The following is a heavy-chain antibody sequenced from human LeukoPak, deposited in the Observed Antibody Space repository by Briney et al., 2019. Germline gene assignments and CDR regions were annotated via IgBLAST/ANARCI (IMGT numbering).Heavy chain of an antibody. V-gene: IGHV3-74*01. J-gene: IGHJ4*02. CDR1: GFTFSTSW. D-gene: IGHD6-13*01. Sequence: PGGSLRLSCATSGFTFSTSWMHWVRQAPGEGLVWVSRISSDGITTTYADSVKGRFTISRDNAKNTLYLQMNSLRVEDTAVYCCASVRSSSWYDYWGQGALVTVSS. CDR3: ASVRSSSWYDY. CDR2: ISSDGITT.